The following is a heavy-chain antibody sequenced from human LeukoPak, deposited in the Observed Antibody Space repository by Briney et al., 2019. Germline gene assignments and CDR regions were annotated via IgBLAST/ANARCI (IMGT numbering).Heavy chain of an antibody. J-gene: IGHJ4*02. CDR1: GFTFGSYA. Sequence: PGGSLRLSCAASGFTFGSYAMSWVRQAPGKGLEWVSAISGSGGSTYYADSVKGRFTISRDNSKNTLYLQMNSLRAEDTAVYYCAREYYDILTGYLGLFDYWGQGTLVTVSS. D-gene: IGHD3-9*01. CDR3: AREYYDILTGYLGLFDY. V-gene: IGHV3-23*01. CDR2: ISGSGGST.